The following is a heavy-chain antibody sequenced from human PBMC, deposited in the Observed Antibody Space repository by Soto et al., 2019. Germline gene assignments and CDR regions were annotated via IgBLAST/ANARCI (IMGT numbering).Heavy chain of an antibody. CDR1: GFTFSSYA. V-gene: IGHV3-23*01. Sequence: EVQLLESGGGLVQPGGSLRLSCAASGFTFSSYAMSWVRQAPGKGLEWVSFIGGSGGSTYYADSVKGRFTVSRDNSKKTLTLKMNGLRAEDTAVYYCAKVSGDSSGYYGHSMDYWGQGTLVTVSS. CDR3: AKVSGDSSGYYGHSMDY. D-gene: IGHD3-22*01. CDR2: IGGSGGST. J-gene: IGHJ4*02.